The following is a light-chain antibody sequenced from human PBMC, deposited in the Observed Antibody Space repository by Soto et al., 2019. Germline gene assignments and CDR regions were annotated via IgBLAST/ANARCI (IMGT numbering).Light chain of an antibody. Sequence: VVTQSPATLSVFPGETATLSCRASQSVSSDLAWYQQRPGQAPRLLIYGASTRATGIPARFRGSGSGTEFRLTISSLQSEDFATYYCQQYNTWHPKMAXGRGTNVAIK. CDR1: QSVSSD. CDR2: GAS. J-gene: IGKJ1*01. V-gene: IGKV3-15*01. CDR3: QQYNTWHPKMA.